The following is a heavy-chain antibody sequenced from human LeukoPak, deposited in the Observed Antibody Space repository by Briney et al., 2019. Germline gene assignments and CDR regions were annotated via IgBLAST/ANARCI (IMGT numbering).Heavy chain of an antibody. Sequence: GASVKVSCKASGYTFTDYYMHWVRQAPGQGFEWMGWINPDSGGTNYAQKFQGRVTMTRDTSISTAYMELSRLRSNDTAVYYCARAPPRIAAQSHLDYWGQGTLVTVSS. D-gene: IGHD6-25*01. CDR2: INPDSGGT. CDR3: ARAPPRIAAQSHLDY. CDR1: GYTFTDYY. J-gene: IGHJ4*02. V-gene: IGHV1-2*02.